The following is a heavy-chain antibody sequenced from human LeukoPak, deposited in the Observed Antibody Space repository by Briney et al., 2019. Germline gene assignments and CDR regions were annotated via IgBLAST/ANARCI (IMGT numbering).Heavy chain of an antibody. CDR1: GFTFSGFW. Sequence: GASLRLSCAVSGFTFSGFWMSWSRQAPGKGLEWVASINSDGSEGYYADVVKGRFTISRDNAKNSLYLQINSLRAEDTAVYYCARSSYSSSSSVWGQGTMVTVSS. CDR2: INSDGSEG. J-gene: IGHJ3*01. V-gene: IGHV3-7*03. D-gene: IGHD6-6*01. CDR3: ARSSYSSSSSV.